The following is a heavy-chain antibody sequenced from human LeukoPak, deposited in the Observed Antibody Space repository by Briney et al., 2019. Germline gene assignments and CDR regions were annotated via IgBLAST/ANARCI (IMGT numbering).Heavy chain of an antibody. CDR2: ISWNSGSI. CDR1: GFTLDDYA. J-gene: IGHJ4*02. V-gene: IGHV3-9*01. CDR3: ARSQWLVSFEDY. D-gene: IGHD6-19*01. Sequence: GRSLRLSCAASGFTLDDYAMHWVRQAPGKGLEWVSGISWNSGSIGYADSVKGRFTISRDNAKNSLYLQMNSLRAEDTALYYCARSQWLVSFEDYWGQGTLVTVSS.